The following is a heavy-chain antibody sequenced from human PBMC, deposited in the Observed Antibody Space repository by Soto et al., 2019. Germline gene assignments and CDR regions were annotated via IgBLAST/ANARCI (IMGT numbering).Heavy chain of an antibody. CDR1: DDSINSDKYY. D-gene: IGHD5-12*01. Sequence: QLQLQESGPGLVKPSETLFLTCSVSDDSINSDKYYWDWIRQPPGKGLEWIGSIYYRGNAYYNPSLQTRVTISLDKSKSQFSLKLNSVTAADSAVYFCARLEGLATISYYFDFWGPGALVTVSS. J-gene: IGHJ4*02. V-gene: IGHV4-39*01. CDR3: ARLEGLATISYYFDF. CDR2: IYYRGNA.